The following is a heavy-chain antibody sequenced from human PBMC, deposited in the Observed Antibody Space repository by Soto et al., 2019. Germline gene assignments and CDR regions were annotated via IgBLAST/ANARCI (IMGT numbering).Heavy chain of an antibody. Sequence: QVQLQESGPGLVKPSQTLSLTCTVSGGSISSGDYYWSWIRQPPGKGLEWIGYIYYSGSTYYNPSPESCVTVSVGTSEDECVREVGSGSAADTAVYYWARGDSGGYHWNYGGVYYYYYGMDVWGQGTTVTVSS. D-gene: IGHD1-7*01. J-gene: IGHJ6*02. V-gene: IGHV4-30-4*01. CDR3: ARGDSGGYHWNYGGVYYYYYGMDV. CDR1: GGSISSGDYY. CDR2: IYYSGST.